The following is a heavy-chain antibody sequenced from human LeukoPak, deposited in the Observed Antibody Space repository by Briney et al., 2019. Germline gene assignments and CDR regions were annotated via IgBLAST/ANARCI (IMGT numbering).Heavy chain of an antibody. CDR1: GFTFDDYA. CDR3: AKDDCSSTSCQIDY. D-gene: IGHD2-2*01. CDR2: ISWNSGSI. V-gene: IGHV3-9*03. J-gene: IGHJ4*02. Sequence: GRSLRLSCAASGFTFDDYAMHWVRQAPGKGLEWVSGISWNSGSIGYADSVKGRFTISRDNAKNSLYLQMNSLRAEDMALYYCAKDDCSSTSCQIDYWGQGTPVTVS.